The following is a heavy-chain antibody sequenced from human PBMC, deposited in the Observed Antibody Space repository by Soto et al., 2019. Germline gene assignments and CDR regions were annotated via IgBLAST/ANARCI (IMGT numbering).Heavy chain of an antibody. CDR3: ARVGVTMVRGVIGAFDI. J-gene: IGHJ3*02. CDR1: GYTFTSYG. CDR2: ISAYNGNT. D-gene: IGHD3-10*01. V-gene: IGHV1-18*01. Sequence: ASVKVSCKASGYTFTSYGISWVRQAPGQGLEWMGWISAYNGNTNYAQKLQGRVTMTTDTSTSTAYMELRSLRSDDTAVYYCARVGVTMVRGVIGAFDIWGQGTMVTVSS.